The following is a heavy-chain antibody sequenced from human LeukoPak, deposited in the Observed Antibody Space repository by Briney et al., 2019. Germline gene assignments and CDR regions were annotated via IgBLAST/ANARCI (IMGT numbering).Heavy chain of an antibody. J-gene: IGHJ4*02. CDR1: GFTFSNAG. V-gene: IGHV3-23*01. Sequence: QPGGSLRLSCAGSGFTFSNAGMSWVRQAPGKGLEWVSAISGGGGSTYYADSVKGRFTISRDNAKNTLYLQMNSLRAEDTAVYYCARDKKTNWSSIDYWGQGTLVTVSS. CDR2: ISGGGGST. D-gene: IGHD1-20*01. CDR3: ARDKKTNWSSIDY.